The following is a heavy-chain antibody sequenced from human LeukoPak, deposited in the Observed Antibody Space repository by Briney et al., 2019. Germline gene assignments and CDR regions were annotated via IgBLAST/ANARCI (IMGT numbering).Heavy chain of an antibody. CDR1: GYSISSGYY. V-gene: IGHV4-38-2*02. CDR3: ARGVGTTQPNYFDY. D-gene: IGHD1-26*01. J-gene: IGHJ4*02. Sequence: SETLSLTCTVSGYSISSGYYWGWIRQPPGKGLEWIGSIYHSGSTFYNPSLKTRVTISVDTSKNQFSLKLSSVTAADTAVYYCARGVGTTQPNYFDYWGQGNLVTVSS. CDR2: IYHSGST.